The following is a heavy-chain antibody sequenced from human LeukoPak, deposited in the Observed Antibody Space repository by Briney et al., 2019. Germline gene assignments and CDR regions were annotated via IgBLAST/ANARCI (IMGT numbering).Heavy chain of an antibody. J-gene: IGHJ5*02. D-gene: IGHD4/OR15-4a*01. CDR2: INPNSGGT. V-gene: IGHV1-2*06. CDR1: GYTFTGYY. CDR3: ARAYEYGWFDP. Sequence: GASVKVSCKASGYTFTGYYMHWVRQAPGQGLEWMGRINPNSGGTNYAQKFQGRVTMTRNTSISTAYMELSSLRSEDTAVYYCARAYEYGWFDPWGQGTLVTVS.